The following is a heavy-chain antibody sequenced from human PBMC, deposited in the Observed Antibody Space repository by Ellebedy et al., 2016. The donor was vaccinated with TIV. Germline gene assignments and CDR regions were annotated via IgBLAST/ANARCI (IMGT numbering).Heavy chain of an antibody. V-gene: IGHV4-61*01. CDR1: GGSISRSSYY. Sequence: GSLRLXXTVSGGSISRSSYYWSWIRQPPGKGLEWIGYIYYSGSTNYNPSLKSRVTISVDTSKNQFSLKLSSVTAADTAVYYCARDHHSSGWPHYYYYGMDVWGQGTTVTVSS. CDR3: ARDHHSSGWPHYYYYGMDV. CDR2: IYYSGST. J-gene: IGHJ6*02. D-gene: IGHD6-19*01.